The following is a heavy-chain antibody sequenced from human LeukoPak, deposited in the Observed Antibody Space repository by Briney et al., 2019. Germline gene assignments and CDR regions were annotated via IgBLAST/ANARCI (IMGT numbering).Heavy chain of an antibody. J-gene: IGHJ4*02. V-gene: IGHV3-74*01. CDR1: GFTFSSYW. Sequence: GGSLRPSCAASGFTFSSYWMHWVRQAPGKGLVWVSRINTDGYSTSYADSVKGRFTISRDNAKNTLYLQMNSLRAEDTAVYYCARDSRSPRTNGDYWGQGTLVTVSS. CDR3: ARDSRSPRTNGDY. CDR2: INTDGYST. D-gene: IGHD6-13*01.